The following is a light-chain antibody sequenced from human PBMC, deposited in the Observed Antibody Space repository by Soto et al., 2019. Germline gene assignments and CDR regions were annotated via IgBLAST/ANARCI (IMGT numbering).Light chain of an antibody. V-gene: IGKV1-9*01. Sequence: DIQLTQSPSFLSASVGDRVTITCRASQGISTSLAWYQQHPGTAPKRLIYDASNLQSGVPSRFSGSGSGTEFTLTISSLQPEDFATYYCQQVNNYPLTFGGGTKVDI. CDR3: QQVNNYPLT. CDR2: DAS. CDR1: QGISTS. J-gene: IGKJ4*01.